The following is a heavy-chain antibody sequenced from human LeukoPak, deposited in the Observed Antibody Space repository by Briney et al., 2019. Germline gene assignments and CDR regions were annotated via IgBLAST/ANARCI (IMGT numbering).Heavy chain of an antibody. CDR3: ARDLVAFDI. CDR2: ISAYNGNT. Sequence: ASVTVSFKASGYTFTSYGISWVGQAPGKGGEGMGWISAYNGNTNYAQKLQGRVTITTATSTSTAYMELRSLRSDDTAVYYCARDLVAFDIWGQGTMVTVSS. J-gene: IGHJ3*02. D-gene: IGHD2-8*02. V-gene: IGHV1-18*01. CDR1: GYTFTSYG.